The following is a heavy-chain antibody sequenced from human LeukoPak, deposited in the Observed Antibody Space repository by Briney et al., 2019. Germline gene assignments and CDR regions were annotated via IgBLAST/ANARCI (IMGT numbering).Heavy chain of an antibody. V-gene: IGHV1-46*01. J-gene: IGHJ5*02. CDR3: ARDAYYDGSGSSPNWFDP. D-gene: IGHD3-22*01. Sequence: ASVKVSCKASGYTFTNYYIHWVRQAPGHGLEWMGIINPSGGTTDYAQKFQGRVTMTRDTSTSTVYIELSSLRSEDTAMYYCARDAYYDGSGSSPNWFDPWGQGILVTVSS. CDR1: GYTFTNYY. CDR2: INPSGGTT.